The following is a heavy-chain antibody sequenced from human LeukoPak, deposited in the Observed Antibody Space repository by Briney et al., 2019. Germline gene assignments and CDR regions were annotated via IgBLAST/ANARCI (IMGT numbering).Heavy chain of an antibody. CDR1: GFTFSSYA. CDR3: AKVEAAYYDFWSGYFFDY. Sequence: GGSLRLSCAASGFTFSSYAMSWVRQAPGKGLEWVSAISGSGGSTYYADSVKGRFTISRDNSKNTLYLQMNSLRAEDTAVYYCAKVEAAYYDFWSGYFFDYWGQGTLVTVSS. J-gene: IGHJ4*02. CDR2: ISGSGGST. D-gene: IGHD3-3*01. V-gene: IGHV3-23*01.